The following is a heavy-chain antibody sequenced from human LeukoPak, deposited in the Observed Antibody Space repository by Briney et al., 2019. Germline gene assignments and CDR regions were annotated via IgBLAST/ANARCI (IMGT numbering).Heavy chain of an antibody. CDR3: ARHRSIAAHTDY. J-gene: IGHJ4*02. V-gene: IGHV4-59*08. D-gene: IGHD6-6*01. Sequence: SETLSLTCTVSGGSISSYYWSWIRQPPGKGLEWIGYIYYSGSTNYNPSPKSRVTISVDTSKNQFSLKLSSVTAADTAVYHCARHRSIAAHTDYWGQGTLVTVSS. CDR2: IYYSGST. CDR1: GGSISSYY.